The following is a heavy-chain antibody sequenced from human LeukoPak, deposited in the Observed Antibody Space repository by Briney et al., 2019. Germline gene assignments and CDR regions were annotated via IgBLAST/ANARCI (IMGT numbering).Heavy chain of an antibody. CDR1: GFTFSNYA. Sequence: GGSLRLSCAASGFTFSNYAMNWVRQAPGKGLEWVSSISSSSSYIYYADSVKGRFTISRDNAKNSLYLQMNSLRAEDTAVYYCARVTEAPYYFDYWGQGTLVTVSS. V-gene: IGHV3-21*01. CDR2: ISSSSSYI. J-gene: IGHJ4*02. CDR3: ARVTEAPYYFDY.